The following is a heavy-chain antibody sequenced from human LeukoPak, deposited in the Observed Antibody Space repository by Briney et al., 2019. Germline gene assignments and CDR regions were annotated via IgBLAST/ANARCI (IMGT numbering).Heavy chain of an antibody. CDR1: GGSFSGYY. D-gene: IGHD3-22*01. J-gene: IGHJ4*02. CDR3: ARRRDTYYYDSSGYWPYYFDY. V-gene: IGHV4-34*01. Sequence: SETLSLTCAVYGGSFSGYYWSWIRQPPGKGLEWIGEINHSGSTNYNPSLKSRVTISVDTSKNQFSLKLSSVTAADTAVYYCARRRDTYYYDSSGYWPYYFDYWGQGTLVTVSS. CDR2: INHSGST.